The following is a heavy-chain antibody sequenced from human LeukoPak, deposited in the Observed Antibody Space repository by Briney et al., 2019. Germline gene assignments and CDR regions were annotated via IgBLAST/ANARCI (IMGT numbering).Heavy chain of an antibody. D-gene: IGHD6-19*01. Sequence: GGSLRLSCAASGFTFSNYPVHWVRQAPGKGLEWVALISYDGSNKYYADSVKGRFTISRDNSKNTLYLQMNSLRAEDTAVYYCARDKRTGYSSGWSRYYGMDVWGQGTTVTVSS. CDR2: ISYDGSNK. J-gene: IGHJ6*02. CDR3: ARDKRTGYSSGWSRYYGMDV. CDR1: GFTFSNYP. V-gene: IGHV3-30-3*01.